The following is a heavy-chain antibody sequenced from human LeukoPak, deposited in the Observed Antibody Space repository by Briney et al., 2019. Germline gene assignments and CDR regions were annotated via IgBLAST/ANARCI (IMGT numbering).Heavy chain of an antibody. J-gene: IGHJ5*02. CDR1: GGTFSSYA. CDR2: IIPIFGTA. Sequence: ASVKVSCKASGGTFSSYAISWVRQAPGQGLEWMGGIIPIFGTANYAQKFQGRVTITADESTSTAYMELSSLRSEDTAVYYCARGICGGDCYTNWFDPGGQGTLVTVS. V-gene: IGHV1-69*13. CDR3: ARGICGGDCYTNWFDP. D-gene: IGHD2-21*01.